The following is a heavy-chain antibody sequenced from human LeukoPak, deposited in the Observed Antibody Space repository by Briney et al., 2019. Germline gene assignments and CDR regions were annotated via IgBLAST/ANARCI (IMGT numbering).Heavy chain of an antibody. D-gene: IGHD3-16*02. J-gene: IGHJ4*02. Sequence: PGGSLRLSCAASGFTFSNYAVSWVRQAPGKGLEGVSSISGSGGSTYYTDSVKGRFTISRDNSKSTLYLQMNSLRAEDTAVYYCAKESSRRRLSEDYFDYWGQGTLVTVSS. CDR2: ISGSGGST. V-gene: IGHV3-23*01. CDR1: GFTFSNYA. CDR3: AKESSRRRLSEDYFDY.